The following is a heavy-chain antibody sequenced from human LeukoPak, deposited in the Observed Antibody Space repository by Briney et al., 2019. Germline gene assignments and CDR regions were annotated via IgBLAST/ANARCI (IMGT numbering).Heavy chain of an antibody. D-gene: IGHD2-21*02. Sequence: KTSETLSLNCTVSGASFITYYWNWIRQSPGKGLEWIVYIYYSGTTKYNPALKSRVTISVDTSKNQFSLKLSSVTAADTAVYYCARSEVTAMDFDYWGQGTLVTVSS. CDR3: ARSEVTAMDFDY. CDR2: IYYSGTT. V-gene: IGHV4-59*01. CDR1: GASFITYY. J-gene: IGHJ4*02.